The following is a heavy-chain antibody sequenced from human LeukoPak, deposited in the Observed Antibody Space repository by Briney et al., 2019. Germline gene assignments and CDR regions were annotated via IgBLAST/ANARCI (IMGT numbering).Heavy chain of an antibody. CDR3: ARDAGSGSRHMDV. V-gene: IGHV4-59*01. D-gene: IGHD3-10*01. CDR1: GGSISSYY. CDR2: IYYSGST. Sequence: SETLSLTCTVSGGSISSYYWSWIRQPPGKGLEWIGYIYYSGSTNYNPSLKSRVTISVDTSKNQFSLKLSSVTAADTAVYYCARDAGSGSRHMDVWGKGTTVTISS. J-gene: IGHJ6*03.